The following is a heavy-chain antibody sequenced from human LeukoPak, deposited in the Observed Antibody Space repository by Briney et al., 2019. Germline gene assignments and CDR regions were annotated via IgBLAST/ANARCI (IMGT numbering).Heavy chain of an antibody. CDR1: GYSISSGYY. D-gene: IGHD3-16*01. Sequence: SETLSLTCAVSGYSISSGYYWGWIRQPPGKGLEWIGSIYHSGSTYYNPSLKSRVTISVDTSKNQFFLKLSSVTAADTAVYYCARPLSSYVWGSYSYWGQGTLVTVSS. V-gene: IGHV4-38-2*01. CDR3: ARPLSSYVWGSYSY. J-gene: IGHJ4*02. CDR2: IYHSGST.